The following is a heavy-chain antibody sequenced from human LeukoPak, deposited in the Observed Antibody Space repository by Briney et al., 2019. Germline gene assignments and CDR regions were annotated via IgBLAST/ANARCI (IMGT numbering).Heavy chain of an antibody. J-gene: IGHJ3*02. CDR3: AKGGYGHAFDI. V-gene: IGHV3-30*18. D-gene: IGHD5-18*01. CDR2: ISYDGSNK. Sequence: SGGSLRLSCAASGFTFSSYGMHWVRQAPGKGLEWVAVISYDGSNKYYADSVKGRFTISRDNSKNTLYLQMNSLRAEDTAVYYCAKGGYGHAFDIWGQGTMVTVSS. CDR1: GFTFSSYG.